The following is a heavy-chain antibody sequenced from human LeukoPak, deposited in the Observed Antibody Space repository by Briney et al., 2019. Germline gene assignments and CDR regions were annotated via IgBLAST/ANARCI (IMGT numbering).Heavy chain of an antibody. V-gene: IGHV4-30-4*08. D-gene: IGHD3-9*01. CDR3: ARARGYDILTGYYKSAFDI. Sequence: SETLSLTCTVSGGSISSGDYYWRWIRQPPGTGLEWIGYIYYSGSTYYNPSLKSRVTISVDTSKNQFSLKLSSVTAADTAVYYCARARGYDILTGYYKSAFDIWGQGTMVTVSS. CDR2: IYYSGST. CDR1: GGSISSGDYY. J-gene: IGHJ3*02.